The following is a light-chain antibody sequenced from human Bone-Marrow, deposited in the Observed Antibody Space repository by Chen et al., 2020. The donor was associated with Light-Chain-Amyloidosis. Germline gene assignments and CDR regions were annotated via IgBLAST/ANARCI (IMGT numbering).Light chain of an antibody. CDR1: DLPTKY. J-gene: IGLJ2*01. CDR3: QSADSSGTYEVI. Sequence: SYELTQPPSVSVSPGQTARITCSGDDLPTKYAYWYQQKPGQAPVLVIHRDNERPSGISERFSGSSSGKTATLTISGVKAEDEDDYHGQSADSSGTYEVIFGGGTKLPVL. CDR2: RDN. V-gene: IGLV3-25*03.